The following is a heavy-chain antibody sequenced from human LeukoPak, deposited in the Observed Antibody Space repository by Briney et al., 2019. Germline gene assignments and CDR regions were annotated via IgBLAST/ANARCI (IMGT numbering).Heavy chain of an antibody. CDR1: GFTFSGSA. D-gene: IGHD2-15*01. CDR3: TRLGYCSGGSCKYYFDY. Sequence: PGGSLKLSCAASGFTFSGSAMHWVRQASGKGLEWVGRIRSKANSYATAYAASVKGRFTISRDGSKNTAYLQMNSLKTEDTAVYYCTRLGYCSGGSCKYYFDYWGQGTLVTVSS. J-gene: IGHJ4*02. V-gene: IGHV3-73*01. CDR2: IRSKANSYAT.